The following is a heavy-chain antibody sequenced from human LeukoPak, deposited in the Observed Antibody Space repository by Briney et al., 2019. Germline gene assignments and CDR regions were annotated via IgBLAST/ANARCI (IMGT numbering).Heavy chain of an antibody. CDR3: AGNYGGNSYYYYYGMDV. Sequence: GGSLRLSCAASGFTFSSYAMSWVRQAPGKGLVWVSRINSDGSSTSYADSVKGRFTISRDNAKNTLYLEMNSLRAEDTAVYYCAGNYGGNSYYYYYGMDVWGQGTTVTVSS. V-gene: IGHV3-74*01. J-gene: IGHJ6*02. CDR2: INSDGSST. CDR1: GFTFSSYA. D-gene: IGHD4-17*01.